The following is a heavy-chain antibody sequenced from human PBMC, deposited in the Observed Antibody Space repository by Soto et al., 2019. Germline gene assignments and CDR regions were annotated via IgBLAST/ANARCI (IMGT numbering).Heavy chain of an antibody. V-gene: IGHV1-69*19. D-gene: IGHD1-26*01. CDR3: AAELSRRVPPVFDY. CDR1: GGTFSSYA. CDR2: IIPIFGTA. Sequence: QVQLVQSGAEVKNPGSSVKVSCQASGGTFSSYAISWVRQAPGQGREWLGGIIPIFGTANYAQKFQGRVAIFAAESNRTAYSEPACLPCACICRYHCAAELSRRVPPVFDYWGQASLVTVSS. J-gene: IGHJ4*02.